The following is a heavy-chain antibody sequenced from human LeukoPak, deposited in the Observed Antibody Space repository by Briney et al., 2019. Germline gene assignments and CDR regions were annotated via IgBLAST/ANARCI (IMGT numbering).Heavy chain of an antibody. Sequence: GGSLRLSCAASGFTFSSYAMHWVRQAPGKGLEWVAVISYDGSNKYYADSVKGRFTISRDNSKNTLYLQMNSLRVEDTAIYYCAKVWSVGAGLVSAFDIWGQGTMVTVSS. V-gene: IGHV3-30-3*01. J-gene: IGHJ3*02. CDR3: AKVWSVGAGLVSAFDI. CDR2: ISYDGSNK. CDR1: GFTFSSYA. D-gene: IGHD1-26*01.